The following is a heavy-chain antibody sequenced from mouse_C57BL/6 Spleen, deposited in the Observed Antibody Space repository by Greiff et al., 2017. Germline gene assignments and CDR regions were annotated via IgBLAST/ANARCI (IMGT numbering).Heavy chain of an antibody. CDR2: IYPGSGST. CDR1: GYTFTSYW. J-gene: IGHJ1*03. CDR3: ARRSYGSSYWYFDV. V-gene: IGHV1-55*01. Sequence: VQLQQSGAELVKPGASVKMSCKASGYTFTSYWITWVKQRPGQGLEWIGDIYPGSGSTNYNEKFKSKATLTVDTSSSTAYMQLSSLTSEDSAVYYCARRSYGSSYWYFDVWGTGTTVTVSS. D-gene: IGHD1-1*01.